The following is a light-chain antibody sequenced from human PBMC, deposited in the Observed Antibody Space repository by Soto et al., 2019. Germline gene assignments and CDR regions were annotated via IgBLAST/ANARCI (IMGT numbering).Light chain of an antibody. Sequence: EIVMTQSPGTLSVSPGDSATLSCRASESIGGYVDWYHHKPGQAPRLLIHDASHRATGIPARFSASPTETYFPPTTNNLAPEDFAVYDGQQRDGQPPYTFGQGTKLEIK. CDR3: QQRDGQPPYT. J-gene: IGKJ2*01. CDR1: ESIGGY. CDR2: DAS. V-gene: IGKV3-11*01.